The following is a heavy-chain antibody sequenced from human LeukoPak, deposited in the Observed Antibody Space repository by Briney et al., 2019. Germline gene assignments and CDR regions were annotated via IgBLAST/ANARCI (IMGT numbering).Heavy chain of an antibody. D-gene: IGHD3-10*01. CDR1: GYTFTGYY. J-gene: IGHJ4*02. V-gene: IGHV1-2*04. CDR2: INPNSGGT. CDR3: ARAAYGSGSYYNLYYFDY. Sequence: ASVKVSCKASGYTFTGYYMHWVRQAPGQGLEWMGWINPNSGGTNYAQKFQGWVTMTRDTSISTAYMELSRLRSDDTAVYYCARAAYGSGSYYNLYYFDYWGQGTLVTASS.